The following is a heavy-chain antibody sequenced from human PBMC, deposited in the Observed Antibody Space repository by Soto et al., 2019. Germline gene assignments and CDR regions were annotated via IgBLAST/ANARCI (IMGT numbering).Heavy chain of an antibody. V-gene: IGHV3-11*06. J-gene: IGHJ6*02. CDR2: ISSSSSYT. Sequence: GGSLRLSCAASGFTFSDYYMSWIRQAPGKGLEWVSYISSSSSYTNYADSVKGRFTISRDNAKNSLYLQMNSLRAEDTAVYYCARVVSDCSSTSCYVAGYYYGMDVWGQGTTVNVSS. CDR1: GFTFSDYY. CDR3: ARVVSDCSSTSCYVAGYYYGMDV. D-gene: IGHD2-2*01.